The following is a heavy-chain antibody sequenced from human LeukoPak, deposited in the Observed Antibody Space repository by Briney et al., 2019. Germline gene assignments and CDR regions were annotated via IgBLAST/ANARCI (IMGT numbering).Heavy chain of an antibody. J-gene: IGHJ6*02. V-gene: IGHV4-61*02. CDR1: GGSISSGSYY. Sequence: SQTLSLTCTVSGGSISSGSYYWSWIRQPAGKGLEWIGRIYTSGSTNYNPSLKSRVTISVDTSKNQFSLKLSSVTAADTAVYYCAAAGGASYYYYGMDVWDQGTTVTVSS. CDR3: AAAGGASYYYYGMDV. D-gene: IGHD6-13*01. CDR2: IYTSGST.